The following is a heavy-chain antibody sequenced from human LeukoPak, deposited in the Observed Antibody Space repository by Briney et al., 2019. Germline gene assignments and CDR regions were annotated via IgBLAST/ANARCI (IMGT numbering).Heavy chain of an antibody. V-gene: IGHV3-21*01. CDR1: GFTSSSYS. CDR2: ISSSSYI. CDR3: ARDQGTLFGELLSEDY. D-gene: IGHD3-10*01. J-gene: IGHJ4*02. Sequence: GGSLRPSCAASGFTSSSYSMNWVRQAPGKGLEWVSSISSSSYIYYADSVKGRFTISRDNAKNSLYLQMNSLRAEDTAVYYCARDQGTLFGELLSEDYWGQGTLVTVSS.